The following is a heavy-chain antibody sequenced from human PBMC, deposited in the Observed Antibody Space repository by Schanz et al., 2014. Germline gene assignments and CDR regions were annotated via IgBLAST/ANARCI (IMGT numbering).Heavy chain of an antibody. CDR1: GFTFSSYS. J-gene: IGHJ4*02. CDR2: ISGSSRTI. D-gene: IGHD1-26*01. V-gene: IGHV3-48*01. Sequence: VQLVDSGGGLVKPGGSLRLSCTASGFTFSSYSMNWVRQAPGKGLEWVSYISGSSRTIYYADSMKGRFTVSRDNAENALYLQMNSLRAEDTGLYFCARGGSGSHYRLDYWGQGALVTVSS. CDR3: ARGGSGSHYRLDY.